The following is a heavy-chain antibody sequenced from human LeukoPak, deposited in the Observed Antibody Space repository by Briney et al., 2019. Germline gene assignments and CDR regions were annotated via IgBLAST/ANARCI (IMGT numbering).Heavy chain of an antibody. Sequence: SSETLSLTCIVSGDSVSNYYWSWIRQPPGKGLEWIGYIYYSGSTYYNPSLKSRVTISVDTSKNQFSLKLSSVTAADTAVYYCARTRYTGTFDIWGQGTMVTVSS. V-gene: IGHV4-59*02. J-gene: IGHJ3*02. D-gene: IGHD2-2*02. CDR3: ARTRYTGTFDI. CDR2: IYYSGST. CDR1: GDSVSNYY.